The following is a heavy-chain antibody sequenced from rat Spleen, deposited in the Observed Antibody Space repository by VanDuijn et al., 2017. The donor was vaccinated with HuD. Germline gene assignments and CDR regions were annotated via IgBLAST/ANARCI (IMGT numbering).Heavy chain of an antibody. CDR1: GFTFSDYA. V-gene: IGHV5-17*01. CDR2: INHDGRST. Sequence: EVQLVASGGGLVQPGRSLKLSCAASGFTFSDYAMAWVRQAPKKGLEWVANINHDGRSTYYRDSVKGRFTISRDNAKSTLYLQMDSLRSEDTATYYCAREAGIPFHYFDYWGQGVMVTVSS. D-gene: IGHD1-4*01. J-gene: IGHJ2*01. CDR3: AREAGIPFHYFDY.